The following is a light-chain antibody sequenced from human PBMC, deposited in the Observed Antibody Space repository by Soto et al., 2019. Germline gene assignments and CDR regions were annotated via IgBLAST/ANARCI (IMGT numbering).Light chain of an antibody. J-gene: IGKJ2*01. CDR2: DAS. CDR1: QSINIW. V-gene: IGKV1-5*01. CDR3: QQYNTYSYT. Sequence: DIQMTPSPSTLSASVGDRVTITCRASQSINIWLAWYQQKAGKAPKLLIYDASTLENRVPIRFRGSGSGTEFTLTISGLQPDGFATYYCQQYNTYSYTFGQGTKLEIK.